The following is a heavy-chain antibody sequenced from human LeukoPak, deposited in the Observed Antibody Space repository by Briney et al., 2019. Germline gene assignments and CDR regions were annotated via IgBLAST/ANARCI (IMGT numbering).Heavy chain of an antibody. CDR1: GFTFSSYA. V-gene: IGHV3-21*01. Sequence: GGSLRLSCAASGFTFSSYAMSWVRQAPGKGLEWVSSISSSSSYIYYADSVKGRFTISRDNAKNSLYLQMNSLRAEDTAVYYCARDRYNYGSGSYVNWFDPWGQGTLVTVSS. J-gene: IGHJ5*02. D-gene: IGHD3-10*01. CDR2: ISSSSSYI. CDR3: ARDRYNYGSGSYVNWFDP.